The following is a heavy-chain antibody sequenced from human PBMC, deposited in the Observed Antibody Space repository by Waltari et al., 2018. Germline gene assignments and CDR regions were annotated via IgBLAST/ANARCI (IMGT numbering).Heavy chain of an antibody. Sequence: QVQLQQWRAGLLKPSEPLSLTCAVYGRSFRGYYWSWLRQPTGKGMEWIGEINHSGSTNYNPSLKSRVTISGDTSKNQFSLKLSSVTAADTAVYYCARRMRRGSSYDFDYWGQGTLVTVSS. CDR2: INHSGST. V-gene: IGHV4-34*01. D-gene: IGHD6-6*01. CDR1: GRSFRGYY. CDR3: ARRMRRGSSYDFDY. J-gene: IGHJ4*02.